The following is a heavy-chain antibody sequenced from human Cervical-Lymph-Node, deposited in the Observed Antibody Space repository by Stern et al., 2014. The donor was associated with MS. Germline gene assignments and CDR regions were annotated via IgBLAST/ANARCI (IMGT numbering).Heavy chain of an antibody. CDR2: IFSGGST. CDR3: ARDVRSSWYRWFDP. V-gene: IGHV3-53*01. CDR1: GFSVRSNY. D-gene: IGHD6-13*01. J-gene: IGHJ5*02. Sequence: EVQLVESGGGLIQPGGSLRLSCAASGFSVRSNYMSWVRQAPGQGLEWVSVIFSGGSTYYAESGKGRFTISRDNSKNTVYLEMNSRRVEDTAVYYCARDVRSSWYRWFDPWGQGTLVTVSS.